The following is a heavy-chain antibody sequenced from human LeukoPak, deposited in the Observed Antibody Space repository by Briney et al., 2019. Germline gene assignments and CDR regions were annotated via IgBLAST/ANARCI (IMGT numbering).Heavy chain of an antibody. CDR1: GFDFGGACG. J-gene: IGHJ4*02. CDR2: ISGGGETT. CDR3: VREAGCGWPLDY. Sequence: ESLKISCATSGFDFGGACGMGWVRQAPAKGLQLVSTISGGGETTHYADSVKGRLTISRDNARNTLYLQIDRLRPEDTAIYYCVREAGCGWPLDYWGRGTLVTVSS. V-gene: IGHV3-23*01. D-gene: IGHD6-19*01.